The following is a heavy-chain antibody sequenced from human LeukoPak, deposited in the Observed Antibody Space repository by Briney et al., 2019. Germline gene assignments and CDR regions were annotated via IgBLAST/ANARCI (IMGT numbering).Heavy chain of an antibody. V-gene: IGHV3-15*01. D-gene: IGHD3-3*01. CDR3: TTDASSYDFWSGYF. Sequence: PGGSLRLSCVASGFTFSNAWMNWVRQAPGKGLEWVGRIKSKTHGGTTDYAAPVKGRFTISRDDSKNTLYLQMDSLKTEDTAVYYCTTDASSYDFWSGYFWGQGALVTVSS. CDR1: GFTFSNAW. CDR2: IKSKTHGGTT. J-gene: IGHJ4*02.